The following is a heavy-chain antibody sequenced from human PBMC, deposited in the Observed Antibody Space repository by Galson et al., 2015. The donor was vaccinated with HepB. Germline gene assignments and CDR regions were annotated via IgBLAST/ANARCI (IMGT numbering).Heavy chain of an antibody. V-gene: IGHV3-30*04. CDR1: GFTFSSYD. CDR2: ISYDGSNK. J-gene: IGHJ6*02. CDR3: ARAYSGTFYGMDV. Sequence: SLRLSCAASGFTFSSYDMHWVRQAPGKGLEWVAVISYDGSNKYYADSVKGRFTISRDNSKNTLYLQMNSLRAEDTAVYYCARAYSGTFYGMDVWGQGTTVTVSS. D-gene: IGHD1-26*01.